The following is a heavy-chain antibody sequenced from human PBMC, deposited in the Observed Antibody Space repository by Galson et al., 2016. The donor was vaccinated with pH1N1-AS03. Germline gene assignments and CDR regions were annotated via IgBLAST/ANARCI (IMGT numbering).Heavy chain of an antibody. CDR2: IIPIFGTA. D-gene: IGHD5-12*01. CDR1: GGTFSNYA. V-gene: IGHV1-69*05. J-gene: IGHJ6*02. CDR3: ENYMYPSISGYYGAVNIDV. Sequence: SVKVSCKGSGGTFSNYAINWVRQAPGQGLEWMGGIIPIFGTACYAQKFKGRVTITTDESTSTAYLELSSLRSEDTAVYYCENYMYPSISGYYGAVNIDVWGQGTTVTVSS.